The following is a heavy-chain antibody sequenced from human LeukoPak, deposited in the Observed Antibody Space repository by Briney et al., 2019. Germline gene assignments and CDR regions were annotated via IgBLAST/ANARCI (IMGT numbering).Heavy chain of an antibody. CDR2: IIPIFGTA. Sequence: SVKVSCKASGGTFSSYAISWVRQAPGQGLEWMGGIIPIFGTANYAQKFQGRVTITADESTSTAYMELSSLRSEDTAVYYCARDADVDTAMVHQLDYWGQGTLVTVSS. CDR1: GGTFSSYA. D-gene: IGHD5-18*01. CDR3: ARDADVDTAMVHQLDY. J-gene: IGHJ4*02. V-gene: IGHV1-69*13.